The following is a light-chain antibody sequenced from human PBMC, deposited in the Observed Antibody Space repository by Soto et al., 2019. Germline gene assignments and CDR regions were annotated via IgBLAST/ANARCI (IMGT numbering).Light chain of an antibody. CDR2: AAS. CDR1: QGISSW. Sequence: DLQMTQSPSSVSASVGDRVTITCRASQGISSWLDWYQQKPGKAPKLLIYAASSLQSGVPSRFSGSGSGTDFTLTISSLQPEDFATYYCQQANSFPHTFGPGTKVDIK. V-gene: IGKV1D-12*01. J-gene: IGKJ3*01. CDR3: QQANSFPHT.